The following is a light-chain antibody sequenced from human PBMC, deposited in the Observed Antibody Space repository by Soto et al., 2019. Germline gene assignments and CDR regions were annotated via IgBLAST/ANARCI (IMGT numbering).Light chain of an antibody. CDR2: DVN. V-gene: IGLV2-14*03. J-gene: IGLJ2*01. CDR1: SSDIGAYNF. Sequence: QSVLTQTASVSGYPGQSITISCTGTSSDIGAYNFVSWYQQHPGKAPKLMLYDVNIRPSGVSNRFSGSKSGNTASLTISGLQAEDEADYYCTSWTTSTTMIFGGGTKVTVL. CDR3: TSWTTSTTMI.